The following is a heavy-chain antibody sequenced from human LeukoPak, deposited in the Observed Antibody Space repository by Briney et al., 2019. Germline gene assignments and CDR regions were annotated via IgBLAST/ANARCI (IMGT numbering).Heavy chain of an antibody. CDR2: ISSSSSTI. Sequence: GGSLRLSCAASGFTFSSYALNWVRQAPGKGLEWVSYISSSSSTIYYADSVKGRFTISRDNAKNSLYLQMNSLRAEDTAVYYCARDRWEMAAEIWGQGTLVTVSS. CDR1: GFTFSSYA. V-gene: IGHV3-48*01. CDR3: ARDRWEMAAEI. J-gene: IGHJ4*02. D-gene: IGHD5-24*01.